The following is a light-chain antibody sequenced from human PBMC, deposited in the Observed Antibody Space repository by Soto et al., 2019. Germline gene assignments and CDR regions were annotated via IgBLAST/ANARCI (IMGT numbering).Light chain of an antibody. V-gene: IGKV3-15*01. CDR3: QQYKDWPPLT. CDR1: QSVSVY. J-gene: IGKJ4*01. Sequence: EIILTQSPGTLSVSPGETVTLVCRASQSVSVYLAWYQQKSGQPPRLLIHGASDRATGVPARFSGSGSGTEFTLRISSLQSEDFGTYYCQQYKDWPPLTLGGGTKVDIK. CDR2: GAS.